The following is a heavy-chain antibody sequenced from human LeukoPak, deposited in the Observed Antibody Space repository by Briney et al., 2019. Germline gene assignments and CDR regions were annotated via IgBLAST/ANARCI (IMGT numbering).Heavy chain of an antibody. CDR2: ISSSGSTI. Sequence: QPGGSLRLSCAASGFTFSSYEMNWVRQAPGKGLEWVSYISSSGSTIYYADSVKGRFTISRDNAKNSLYLQMNSLRAEDTAVYYCARIETCYDILTGFLEGYYMDVWGKGTTVTVSS. CDR1: GFTFSSYE. J-gene: IGHJ6*03. D-gene: IGHD3-9*01. V-gene: IGHV3-48*03. CDR3: ARIETCYDILTGFLEGYYMDV.